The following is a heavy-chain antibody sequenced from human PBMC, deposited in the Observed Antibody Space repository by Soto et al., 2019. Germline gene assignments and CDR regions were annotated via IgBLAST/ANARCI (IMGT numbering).Heavy chain of an antibody. D-gene: IGHD3-10*01. J-gene: IGHJ6*02. CDR1: GFTFSNYG. Sequence: EVQLLESGGGLGQPGGSLRLSCVVSGFTFSNYGLSWFPQAPGKGLEWVASVAGAGGRIYNEDLVKGRFTISRYNSKNSVYLEVNSLRADNTPEYHCAKGNTEEYGLYSYYGMAVWGQGTPVTVS. CDR3: AKGNTEEYGLYSYYGMAV. CDR2: VAGAGGRI. V-gene: IGHV3-23*01.